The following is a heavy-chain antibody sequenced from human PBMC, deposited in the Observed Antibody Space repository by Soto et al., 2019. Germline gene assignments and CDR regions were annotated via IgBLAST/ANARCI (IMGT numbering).Heavy chain of an antibody. J-gene: IGHJ4*02. CDR1: GGTFSSYA. CDR3: ARDSGTYYYGSGSYHWPFGY. D-gene: IGHD3-10*01. CDR2: IIPIFGTA. Sequence: RASVKVSCKASGGTFSSYAISWVRQAPGQGLEWMGGIIPIFGTANYAQKFQGRVTITADKSTSTAYMELSSLRSEDTAVYYCARDSGTYYYGSGSYHWPFGYWGQGTLVTVSS. V-gene: IGHV1-69*06.